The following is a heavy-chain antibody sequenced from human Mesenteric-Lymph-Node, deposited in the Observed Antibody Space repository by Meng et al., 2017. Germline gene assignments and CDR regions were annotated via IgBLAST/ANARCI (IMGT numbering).Heavy chain of an antibody. CDR1: GFSFSNSW. Sequence: GESLKISCAASGFSFSNSWMNWVRQAPGKGVEWVANIKGDGSEKYYVDSVKGRFTISRDNAKNSLYLQMNSLRAEDTALYYCARGNVADYSFDYWGQGTLVTVSS. V-gene: IGHV3-7*01. D-gene: IGHD3/OR15-3a*01. CDR3: ARGNVADYSFDY. CDR2: IKGDGSEK. J-gene: IGHJ4*02.